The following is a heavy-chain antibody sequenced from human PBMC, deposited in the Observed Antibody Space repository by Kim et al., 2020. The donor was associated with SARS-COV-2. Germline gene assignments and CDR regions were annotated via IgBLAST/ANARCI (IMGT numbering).Heavy chain of an antibody. D-gene: IGHD2-21*02. CDR2: IVRSSDT. CDR3: AKDRISGDGFWEFDY. J-gene: IGHJ4*02. CDR1: GFDFYAYA. Sequence: GGSLRLSCAASGFDFYAYAMNWIRQAPGRGLEWVSGIVRSSDTYYAESVNGRFTISRDTSNNLVYLQMNSMRVEDTAIYYCAKDRISGDGFWEFDYWGQGSLFTVSS. V-gene: IGHV3-23*01.